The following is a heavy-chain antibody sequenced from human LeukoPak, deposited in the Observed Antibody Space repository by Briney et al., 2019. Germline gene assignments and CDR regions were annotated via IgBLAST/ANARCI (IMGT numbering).Heavy chain of an antibody. V-gene: IGHV4-59*01. Sequence: PSETLSLTCTVSGGSISSYYWNWIRQPPGKGLEWIGYIYYSGSTNYNPSLKSRVTISLDTSKNQFSLNLTSVTAADTAVYYCARDVLILRFLEWPKSYFDYWGQGTLVTVSS. J-gene: IGHJ4*02. CDR2: IYYSGST. D-gene: IGHD3-3*01. CDR3: ARDVLILRFLEWPKSYFDY. CDR1: GGSISSYY.